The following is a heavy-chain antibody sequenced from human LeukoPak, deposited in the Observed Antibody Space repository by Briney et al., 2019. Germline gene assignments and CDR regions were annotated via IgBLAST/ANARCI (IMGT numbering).Heavy chain of an antibody. D-gene: IGHD4-17*01. CDR1: GYTFTSYY. V-gene: IGHV1-46*01. J-gene: IGHJ4*02. Sequence: ASVKLSCTASGYTFTSYYMHWVRQAPGQGLEWMGLINPSGDITTYAQKFQGRVTMTRDTSTSTVYMELSSLRSEDTAVYYCARAFYGLGADWGQGTLVTVSS. CDR2: INPSGDIT. CDR3: ARAFYGLGAD.